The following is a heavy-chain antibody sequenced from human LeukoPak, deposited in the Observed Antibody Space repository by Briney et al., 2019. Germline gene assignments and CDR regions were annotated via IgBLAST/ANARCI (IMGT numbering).Heavy chain of an antibody. J-gene: IGHJ4*02. CDR3: ARDPYYYDSSGYG. D-gene: IGHD3-22*01. CDR2: INHSGST. V-gene: IGHV4-34*01. CDR1: GGSFSGYY. Sequence: SETLSLTCAVYGGSFSGYYWSWIRQPPGKGLEWIGEINHSGSTNYNPSLKSRVTISVDTSKNQFSLKLSSVTAADTAVYYCARDPYYYDSSGYGWGQGTLVTVSS.